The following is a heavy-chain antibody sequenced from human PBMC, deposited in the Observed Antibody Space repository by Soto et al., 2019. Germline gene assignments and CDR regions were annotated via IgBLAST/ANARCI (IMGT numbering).Heavy chain of an antibody. D-gene: IGHD2-15*01. CDR2: ISGSGGST. CDR1: GFTFSSYA. J-gene: IGHJ4*02. CDR3: AKHPSGVVVVAAKYYFDY. V-gene: IGHV3-23*01. Sequence: PGGSLRLSCAASGFTFSSYAMGWVRQAPGKGLKWVSAISGSGGSTYYADSVKGRFTISRDNSKNTLYLQMNSLRAEDTAVYYCAKHPSGVVVVAAKYYFDYWGQGTLVTVSS.